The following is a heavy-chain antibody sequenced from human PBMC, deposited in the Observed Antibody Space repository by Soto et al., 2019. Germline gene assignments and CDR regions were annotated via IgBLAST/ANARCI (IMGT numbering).Heavy chain of an antibody. Sequence: ASVKVSCSAGGNTFSDYYIQWVRQAPGQGLEYMGWISPKSGGAAYAQKFQGRVTMTRDTSISTAYMELSRLRSDDTAVYYCARAVVVVAATQALGYWGQGTLVTVSS. J-gene: IGHJ4*02. D-gene: IGHD2-15*01. CDR2: ISPKSGGA. V-gene: IGHV1-2*02. CDR3: ARAVVVVAATQALGY. CDR1: GNTFSDYY.